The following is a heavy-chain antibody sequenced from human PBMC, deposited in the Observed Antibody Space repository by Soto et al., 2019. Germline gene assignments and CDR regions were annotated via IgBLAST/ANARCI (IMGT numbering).Heavy chain of an antibody. J-gene: IGHJ4*02. CDR1: GYTFTSYG. CDR3: TRDHTVTMVRGVIRYFDY. CDR2: ISAYNGDT. Sequence: GASVKVSCKASGYTFTSYGISWVRQAPGQGLEWMGWISAYNGDTNYAQKLQGRVTMTTDTSTSTAYMELRSLRSDDTAVYYCTRDHTVTMVRGVIRYFDYWGQGTLVTVSS. D-gene: IGHD3-10*01. V-gene: IGHV1-18*01.